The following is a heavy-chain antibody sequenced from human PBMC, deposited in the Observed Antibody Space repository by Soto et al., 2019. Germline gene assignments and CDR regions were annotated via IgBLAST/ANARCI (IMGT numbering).Heavy chain of an antibody. D-gene: IGHD1-26*01. V-gene: IGHV4-30-2*01. CDR2: IYESGRT. CDR3: ARGDRYSGSFSDYFDH. Sequence: PSETLSLTCIVSGASISTGGYSWSWIRQPPGKGPEWIGCIYESGRTYYKPSLKSRASISMDKSRNQFSVRLTSVTAADTAVYFCARGDRYSGSFSDYFDHWGQGTLVTVS. CDR1: GASISTGGYS. J-gene: IGHJ4*02.